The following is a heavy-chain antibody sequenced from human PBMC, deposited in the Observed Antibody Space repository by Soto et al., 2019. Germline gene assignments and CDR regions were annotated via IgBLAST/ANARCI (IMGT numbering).Heavy chain of an antibody. CDR1: GYTFTSYG. CDR2: ISAYNGNT. D-gene: IGHD3-3*01. J-gene: IGHJ4*02. Sequence: QVQLVQSGAEVKKPGASVKVSCKASGYTFTSYGISWVRQAPGQGLEWMGWISAYNGNTNYAQKLQGRVTMTTDTSTSTAYMELRSLRSDDTAVYYCARDRHHKYYDFWSGYPTACFDYWGQGTLVTVSS. CDR3: ARDRHHKYYDFWSGYPTACFDY. V-gene: IGHV1-18*04.